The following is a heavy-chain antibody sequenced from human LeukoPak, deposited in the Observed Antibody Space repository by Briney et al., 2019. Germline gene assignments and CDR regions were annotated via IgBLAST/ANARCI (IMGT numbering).Heavy chain of an antibody. Sequence: GGSLRLSCAASGFTVSSNYMSWVRQAPGKGLEWVSVIYSGGSTYYADSVKGRFTISRDNSKNTLYLQMNSLRAEDTAIYYCAKDKAQLLYRAPNWFDPWGQGTLVTVSS. CDR2: IYSGGST. D-gene: IGHD2-2*02. CDR1: GFTVSSNY. CDR3: AKDKAQLLYRAPNWFDP. V-gene: IGHV3-53*01. J-gene: IGHJ5*02.